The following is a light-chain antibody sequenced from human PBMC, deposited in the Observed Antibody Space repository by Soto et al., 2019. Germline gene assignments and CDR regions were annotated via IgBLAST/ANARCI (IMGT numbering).Light chain of an antibody. Sequence: EIVLTQSPGTLSLSPGERATLSCRASQSVSSSYLAWYQHKPGQAPRLLIYGASSRATGIPDRFSGSGSGADFTLTISRLEPEDFAVYYCQQYGGSPRTFGQRTKVDIK. CDR2: GAS. CDR1: QSVSSSY. V-gene: IGKV3-20*01. CDR3: QQYGGSPRT. J-gene: IGKJ1*01.